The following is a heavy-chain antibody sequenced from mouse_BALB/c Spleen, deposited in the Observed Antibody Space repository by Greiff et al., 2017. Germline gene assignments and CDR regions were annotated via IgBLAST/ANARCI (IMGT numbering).Heavy chain of an antibody. J-gene: IGHJ3*01. CDR2: IYPGDGDT. CDR3: AREGITTEGPLAY. V-gene: IGHV1-82*01. CDR1: GYAFSSSW. Sequence: QVQLQQSGPELVKPGASVKISCKASGYAFSSSWMNWVKQRPGQGLEWIGRIYPGDGDTNYNGKFKGKATLTADKSSSTAYMQLSSLTSVDSAVYFCAREGITTEGPLAYWGQGTLVTVSA. D-gene: IGHD1-1*01.